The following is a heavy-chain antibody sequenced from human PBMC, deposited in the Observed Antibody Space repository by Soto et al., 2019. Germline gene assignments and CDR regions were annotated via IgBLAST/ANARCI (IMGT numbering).Heavy chain of an antibody. Sequence: QVQLVQSGAEVRKPGASVKVSCKASGYTFTSYDIGWVRQATGQGLEWMGWMNPNSANTGYAQKFQGRVTMTRDTSISTAYRELNSLTSEDTTVYYCARAIRNQLLSDYWGQGTLVTVSS. CDR1: GYTFTSYD. D-gene: IGHD1-26*01. CDR2: MNPNSANT. V-gene: IGHV1-8*01. CDR3: ARAIRNQLLSDY. J-gene: IGHJ4*02.